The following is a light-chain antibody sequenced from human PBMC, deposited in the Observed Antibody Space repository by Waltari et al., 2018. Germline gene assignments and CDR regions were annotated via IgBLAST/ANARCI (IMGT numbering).Light chain of an antibody. Sequence: QSVLTQPPSVSGAPGLRVHISCTGNSSNNGAGYDIHWYQQLPGTPPKPLIYGNSNRPSGVPDRFSGAKSGTSASLAITGLQAENEADYYCQSYDSSLSGSRVFGGGTKLTGL. CDR3: QSYDSSLSGSRV. V-gene: IGLV1-40*01. J-gene: IGLJ2*01. CDR1: SSNNGAGYD. CDR2: GNS.